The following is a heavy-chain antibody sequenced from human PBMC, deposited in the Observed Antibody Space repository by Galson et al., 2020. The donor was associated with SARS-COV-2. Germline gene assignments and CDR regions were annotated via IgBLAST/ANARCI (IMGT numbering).Heavy chain of an antibody. CDR2: ISGSGGST. J-gene: IGHJ4*02. CDR1: GFTFRSYA. D-gene: IGHD6-13*01. Sequence: GGSLRLSCAASGFTFRSYAMSWVRQAPGKGLEWVSAISGSGGSTYYADSVKGRFTISRDNSKNTLYLQMNSLRAEDTAVYYCAKDRLDTRIAAAPLLSGRPYYFDYWGQGTLVTVSS. CDR3: AKDRLDTRIAAAPLLSGRPYYFDY. V-gene: IGHV3-23*01.